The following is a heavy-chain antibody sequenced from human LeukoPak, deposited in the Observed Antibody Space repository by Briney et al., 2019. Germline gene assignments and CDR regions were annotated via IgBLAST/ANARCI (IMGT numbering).Heavy chain of an antibody. J-gene: IGHJ4*02. Sequence: GGSLRLSCAASGFTFSTYAMSWVRQAPGKGLEWVSAISGSGGSTYYADSVKGRFTISRDNSKNTLYLQMNSLRAEDTAVYYCAKEVGDGYNFGYYFDYWGQGTLVTVSS. CDR2: ISGSGGST. D-gene: IGHD5-24*01. CDR3: AKEVGDGYNFGYYFDY. CDR1: GFTFSTYA. V-gene: IGHV3-23*01.